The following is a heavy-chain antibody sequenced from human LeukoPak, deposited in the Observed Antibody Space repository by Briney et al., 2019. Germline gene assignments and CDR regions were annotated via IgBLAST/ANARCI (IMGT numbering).Heavy chain of an antibody. J-gene: IGHJ4*02. D-gene: IGHD2-8*02. CDR1: GYTFSAYY. CDR2: ISANNGNT. Sequence: GASVKVSCKASGYTFSAYYMHWVRQAPGQGLEWMGRISANNGNTHYAQKFQGRLTMTTDTSTSTAYMELRSLRSDDSAVYYCARDGPAGAYWGQGTLVTVSS. V-gene: IGHV1-18*04. CDR3: ARDGPAGAY.